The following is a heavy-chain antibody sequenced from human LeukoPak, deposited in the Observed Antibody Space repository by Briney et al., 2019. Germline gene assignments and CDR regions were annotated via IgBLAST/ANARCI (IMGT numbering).Heavy chain of an antibody. CDR1: GFTYSSYA. D-gene: IGHD2-2*01. V-gene: IGHV3-23*01. CDR3: AKDRGPYCSSTSCYAFDY. J-gene: IGHJ4*02. Sequence: GSLRLSCAASGFTYSSYAMSWVRQGPGKGLEWVSAISGSGGSTYYADSVKGRFTISRDNSKNTLYLQMNSLRAEDTAVYYCAKDRGPYCSSTSCYAFDYWGQGTLVTVSS. CDR2: ISGSGGST.